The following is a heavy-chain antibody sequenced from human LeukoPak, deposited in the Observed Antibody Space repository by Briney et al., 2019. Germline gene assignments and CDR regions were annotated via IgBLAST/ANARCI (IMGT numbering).Heavy chain of an antibody. J-gene: IGHJ4*02. D-gene: IGHD2-15*01. CDR3: AKEPFRSGGYNLDY. V-gene: IGHV3-30*04. CDR2: ISYDGSKK. Sequence: GGSLRLPCAASGFTFSDYAMHWLRQAPGKGLEWVAVISYDGSKKYYADSVKGRFTISRDISKNTLYLQMHNLRAEDTAVYYCAKEPFRSGGYNLDYWGQGTLVTVSS. CDR1: GFTFSDYA.